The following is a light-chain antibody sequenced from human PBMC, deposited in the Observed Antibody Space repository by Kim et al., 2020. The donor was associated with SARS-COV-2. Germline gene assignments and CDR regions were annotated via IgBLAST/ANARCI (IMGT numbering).Light chain of an antibody. CDR3: VLYMGSGPSWV. Sequence: QTVVTQEPSFSVSPGGTVTLTCGLSSGSVSTSYYPSWYQQTPGQAPRTLIYSTNTRSSGVPDRFPGSILGNKAALTITGAQADDESDYYCVLYMGSGPSWVFGGGTKLTVL. CDR1: SGSVSTSYY. CDR2: STN. J-gene: IGLJ3*02. V-gene: IGLV8-61*01.